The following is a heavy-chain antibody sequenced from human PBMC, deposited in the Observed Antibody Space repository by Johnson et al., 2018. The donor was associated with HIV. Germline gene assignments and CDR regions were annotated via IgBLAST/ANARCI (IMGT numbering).Heavy chain of an antibody. CDR3: AKDRIRSTAPDTFDV. CDR2: IYSGGNT. V-gene: IGHV3-66*01. J-gene: IGHJ3*01. Sequence: VQLVESGGGLVQPGGSLRLSCAASGFTVSSNYMSWVRQAPGKGLEWVSVIYSGGNTYYADSVKGRFTISRDNSKNTLYLQMDILRAVDTAVFYCAKDRIRSTAPDTFDVWGQGTMVTVSS. CDR1: GFTVSSNY. D-gene: IGHD5-18*01.